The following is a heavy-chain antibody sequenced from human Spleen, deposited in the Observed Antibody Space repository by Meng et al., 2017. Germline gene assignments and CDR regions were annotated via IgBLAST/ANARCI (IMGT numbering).Heavy chain of an antibody. J-gene: IGHJ4*02. CDR2: ISGSGGST. CDR3: AKVSHYGDYDPNYFDY. D-gene: IGHD4-17*01. V-gene: IGHV3-23*01. Sequence: GESLKISCAASGFTFSSYAMSWVRQAPGKGLEWVSAISGSGGSTYYADSVKGRFTISRDNSKNTLSLQMNSLRAEDTAVYYCAKVSHYGDYDPNYFDYWGQGTLVNVSS. CDR1: GFTFSSYA.